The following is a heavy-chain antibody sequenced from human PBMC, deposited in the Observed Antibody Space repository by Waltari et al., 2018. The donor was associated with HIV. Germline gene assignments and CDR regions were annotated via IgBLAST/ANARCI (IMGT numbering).Heavy chain of an antibody. CDR1: GFSFSGYW. Sequence: LVESGGGSVQPGKSLKLSCAASGFSFSGYWLHWVRQSPGKGLVGVARINSEGSATNYAGSVQGRFSISRDNRNSVLYLYMNKLRVDDTAVYYCTKEGYAYDFWSGSNSYYGLDVWGQGTTVTVSS. CDR3: TKEGYAYDFWSGSNSYYGLDV. CDR2: INSEGSAT. V-gene: IGHV3-74*02. D-gene: IGHD3-3*01. J-gene: IGHJ6*02.